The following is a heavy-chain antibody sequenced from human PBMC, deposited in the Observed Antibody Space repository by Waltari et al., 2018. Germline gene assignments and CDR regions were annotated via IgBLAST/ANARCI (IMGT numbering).Heavy chain of an antibody. Sequence: QVQVVQSGGEVKKPGASVKVSCKASGYSFTNYVITWVRQAPGQGLEWMGWINNYNGNTNYAQELQGRVTMTTDTSTSTAYMELRSLRSDDTAVYYYASSLSGSYGESYYYYMDVWGKGTTVTVSS. CDR3: ASSLSGSYGESYYYYMDV. CDR2: INNYNGNT. J-gene: IGHJ6*03. D-gene: IGHD3-16*01. V-gene: IGHV1-18*01. CDR1: GYSFTNYV.